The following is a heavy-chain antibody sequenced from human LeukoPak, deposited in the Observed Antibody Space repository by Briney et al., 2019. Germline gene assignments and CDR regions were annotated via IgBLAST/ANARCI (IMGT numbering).Heavy chain of an antibody. V-gene: IGHV3-23*01. D-gene: IGHD4-17*01. Sequence: PGGSLRLSCAASGFTFSSYSMNWVRQAPGKGLEWVSAISGRGGSTYYADSVKGRFTISRDNSKNTLYLQMNSLRAEDTAVYYCASFPLLGWATVTTSWFDPWGQGTLVTVSS. CDR2: ISGRGGST. J-gene: IGHJ5*02. CDR1: GFTFSSYS. CDR3: ASFPLLGWATVTTSWFDP.